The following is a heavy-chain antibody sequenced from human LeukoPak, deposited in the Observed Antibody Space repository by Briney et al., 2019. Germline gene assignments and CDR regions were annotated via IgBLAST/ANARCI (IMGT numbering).Heavy chain of an antibody. CDR1: GGSISSYY. CDR2: IYYSGST. V-gene: IGHV4-59*08. Sequence: SETLSLTCTVSGGSISSYYWSWIRQPPGKGLEWIGYIYYSGSTNYNPSLKSRVTISVDTSKNQFSLKLSSVTAADTAVYYCASTGYSSGGYEIYYYYGMDVWGQGTTVTVSS. CDR3: ASTGYSSGGYEIYYYYGMDV. J-gene: IGHJ6*02. D-gene: IGHD6-19*01.